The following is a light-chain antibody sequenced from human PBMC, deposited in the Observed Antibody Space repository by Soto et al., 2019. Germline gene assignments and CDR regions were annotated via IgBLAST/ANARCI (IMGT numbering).Light chain of an antibody. CDR2: GAS. J-gene: IGKJ1*01. CDR1: QSVSNNY. Sequence: EIVLTQSPGTLSLSPGERATLSCRASQSVSNNYLAWYQQKPGQAPNLLIYGASIRATGIPDRFSGSGSGTDFTLTISRLEPEDFAVYYCQQYGSSPRTFGQGTKVEIK. CDR3: QQYGSSPRT. V-gene: IGKV3-20*01.